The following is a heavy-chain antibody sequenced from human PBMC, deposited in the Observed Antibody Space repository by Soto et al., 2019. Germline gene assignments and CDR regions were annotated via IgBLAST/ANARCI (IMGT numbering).Heavy chain of an antibody. J-gene: IGHJ6*02. CDR1: GFTFSSYA. CDR3: AREYSSSATHHKFYYYCYYGMDV. D-gene: IGHD6-6*01. V-gene: IGHV3-30-3*01. Sequence: QVQLVESGGGVVQPGRSLRLSCAASGFTFSSYAMHWVRQAPGKGLEWVAVISYDGSNKYYADSVKGRFTISRDNSKNTLYLKMNSLRAEDTAVYYCAREYSSSATHHKFYYYCYYGMDVWGQGTTVTVSS. CDR2: ISYDGSNK.